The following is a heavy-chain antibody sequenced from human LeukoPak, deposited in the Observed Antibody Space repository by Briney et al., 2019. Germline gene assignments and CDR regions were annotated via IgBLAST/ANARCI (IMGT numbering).Heavy chain of an antibody. J-gene: IGHJ1*01. CDR3: AKDRSSGWFPPRYFQD. CDR2: MNPNSGNT. Sequence: ASVKVSCKASGYTFTSYDINWVRQATGQGLEWMGWMNPNSGNTGYAQKFQGRVTMTRNTSISTAYMELSSLRSEDTAVYYCAKDRSSGWFPPRYFQDWGQGTLVTVSS. D-gene: IGHD6-19*01. V-gene: IGHV1-8*01. CDR1: GYTFTSYD.